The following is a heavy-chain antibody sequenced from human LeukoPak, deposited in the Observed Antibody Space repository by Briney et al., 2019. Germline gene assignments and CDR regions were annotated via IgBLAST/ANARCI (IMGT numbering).Heavy chain of an antibody. CDR2: IYTSGST. D-gene: IGHD6-13*01. V-gene: IGHV4-61*02. CDR1: GGSISSGSYY. CDR3: ARGVAAGPFDY. J-gene: IGHJ4*02. Sequence: SQTLSLTCTVSGGSISSGSYYWSWIRQPAGKGLEWIGRIYTSGSTNYNPSLKSRVTISVDTSKNQFSLKLSSVTAADTAVYYCARGVAAGPFDYWGQGTLVTVSS.